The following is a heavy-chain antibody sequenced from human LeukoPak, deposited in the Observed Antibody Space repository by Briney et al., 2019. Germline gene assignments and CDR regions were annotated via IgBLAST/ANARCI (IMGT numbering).Heavy chain of an antibody. CDR3: ARNDFFVLRFLEWPAFDY. D-gene: IGHD3-3*01. CDR2: ISSSGSTI. Sequence: GGSLRLSCAASGFTFINHAMTWVRQAPGKGLEWVSYISSSGSTIYYADSVKGRFTISRDNAKNSLYLQMNSLRAEDTAVYYCARNDFFVLRFLEWPAFDYWGQGTLVTVSS. CDR1: GFTFINHA. J-gene: IGHJ4*02. V-gene: IGHV3-11*01.